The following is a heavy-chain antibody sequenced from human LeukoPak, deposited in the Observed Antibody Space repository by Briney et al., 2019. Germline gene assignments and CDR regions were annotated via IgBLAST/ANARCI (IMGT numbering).Heavy chain of an antibody. J-gene: IGHJ4*02. D-gene: IGHD6-19*01. Sequence: PSETLSLTCAVYGGSFSGYYWSWIRQPPGKGLEWIGEINHSGSTNYNPSLKSRVTISVDTSKNQFSLKLSSVTAADTAVYYCARGEQWLVPYYFDYWGQGTLVTVSS. CDR3: ARGEQWLVPYYFDY. CDR1: GGSFSGYY. CDR2: INHSGST. V-gene: IGHV4-34*01.